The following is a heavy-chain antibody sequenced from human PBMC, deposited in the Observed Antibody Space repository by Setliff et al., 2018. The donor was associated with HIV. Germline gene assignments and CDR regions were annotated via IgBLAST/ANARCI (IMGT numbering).Heavy chain of an antibody. Sequence: PGGSLRLSCAASGFTFSSYAMIWVRQAPGKGLVWVSTISADGERTYYPDSVKGRFTISRDNSNNALHLQMHSLTAEDTAVYYCARVNYYDSSGLEIAFDIWGQGTMVTVSS. CDR1: GFTFSSYA. V-gene: IGHV3-23*01. CDR2: ISADGERT. J-gene: IGHJ3*02. D-gene: IGHD3-22*01. CDR3: ARVNYYDSSGLEIAFDI.